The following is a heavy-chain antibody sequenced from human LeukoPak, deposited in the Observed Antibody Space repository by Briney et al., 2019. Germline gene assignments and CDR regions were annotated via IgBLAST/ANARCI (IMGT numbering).Heavy chain of an antibody. CDR2: IYTSRST. CDR3: ARSYYYDSSGYSVDY. CDR1: GGSISSGRYY. V-gene: IGHV4-61*09. J-gene: IGHJ4*02. D-gene: IGHD3-22*01. Sequence: SETLSLTCTVSGGSISSGRYYWPWIRQPAGKGLEWIGHIYTSRSTNYNPSLKNRVTISVDSSKNQFSLKLTSVTAADTAVYYCARSYYYDSSGYSVDYWGQGTLVTVSS.